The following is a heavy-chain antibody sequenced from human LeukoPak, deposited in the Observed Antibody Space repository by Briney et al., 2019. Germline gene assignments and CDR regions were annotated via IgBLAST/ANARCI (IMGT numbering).Heavy chain of an antibody. CDR2: ISSSSSTI. Sequence: GGSLRLSCAASGFTFSSYSMNWVRQAQGKGLEWVSYISSSSSTIYYADSVKGRFTISTDNTKNSLYLQMNSLRAADRGVYDCVGGWAGVELYGMDVWGQGTTVTVFS. D-gene: IGHD6-19*01. V-gene: IGHV3-48*01. CDR1: GFTFSSYS. CDR3: VGGWAGVELYGMDV. J-gene: IGHJ6*02.